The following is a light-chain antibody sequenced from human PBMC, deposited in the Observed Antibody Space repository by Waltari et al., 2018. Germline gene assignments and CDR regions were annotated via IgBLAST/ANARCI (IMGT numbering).Light chain of an antibody. J-gene: IGKJ1*01. CDR3: QNHERLPAT. CDR2: QAS. CDR1: QSVGRF. V-gene: IGKV3-20*01. Sequence: ELVLTQSPGTLSLSPGERATLACRASQSVGRFLAWYQQKPGQAPRLLIYQASNRATGIPDRFSGSGSGTDFSLTISRPEPEDFAVYYCQNHERLPATFGQGTKVEI.